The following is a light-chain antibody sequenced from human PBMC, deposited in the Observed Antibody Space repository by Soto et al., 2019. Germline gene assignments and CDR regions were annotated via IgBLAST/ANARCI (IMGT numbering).Light chain of an antibody. Sequence: QSVLTQPASVSGYPGQSITISCTGTSSDVGSYKFVSWYQQHPVKAPKLMIYEGSKRPSGVSNRFSGSKSGNTASLTISGLQAEDEADYYCCSYAGSSTLVFGGGTKLTVL. CDR1: SSDVGSYKF. J-gene: IGLJ2*01. CDR3: CSYAGSSTLV. V-gene: IGLV2-23*01. CDR2: EGS.